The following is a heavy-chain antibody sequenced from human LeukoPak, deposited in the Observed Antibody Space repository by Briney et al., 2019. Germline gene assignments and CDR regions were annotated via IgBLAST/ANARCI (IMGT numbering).Heavy chain of an antibody. Sequence: PGGSLRLSRAASGFTFSSYSMNWVRQAPGKGLEWVSSISSSSSYIYYADSVKGRFTISRDNAKNSLYLQMNSLRAEDTAVYYCARSPIAVAGLDAFDIWGQGTMVTVSS. CDR3: ARSPIAVAGLDAFDI. D-gene: IGHD6-19*01. V-gene: IGHV3-21*01. CDR2: ISSSSSYI. J-gene: IGHJ3*02. CDR1: GFTFSSYS.